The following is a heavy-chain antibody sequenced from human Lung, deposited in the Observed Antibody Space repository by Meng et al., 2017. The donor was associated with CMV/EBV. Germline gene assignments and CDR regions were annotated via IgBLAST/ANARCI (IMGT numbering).Heavy chain of an antibody. J-gene: IGHJ4*02. CDR2: IYNSGSN. V-gene: IGHV4-4*02. D-gene: IGHD6-19*01. Sequence: VYLRGCVSGVVKHLGSLSLICVVSGGSIRSSNWWSWVRQPPGKGLEWIGEIYNSGSNNYNPSLKSRVTISVDKSKNQFSLNLSSVTAADTAVYYCVRVGQWLPIDYWGQGTLVTVSS. CDR1: GGSIRSSNW. CDR3: VRVGQWLPIDY.